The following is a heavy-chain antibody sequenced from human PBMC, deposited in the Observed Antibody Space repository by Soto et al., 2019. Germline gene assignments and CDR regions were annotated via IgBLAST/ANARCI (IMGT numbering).Heavy chain of an antibody. CDR1: GFIFTRYS. CDR2: ISSTTNYI. CDR3: ARESEDLTSNFDY. Sequence: GSLRLSCAASGFIFTRYSMNWVRQAPGKGLEWVSSISSTTNYIYYGDSMKGRFTISRDNAKNSLYLEMNSLRAEDTAVYYCARESEDLTSNFDYWGQGTLVTVSS. J-gene: IGHJ4*02. V-gene: IGHV3-21*06.